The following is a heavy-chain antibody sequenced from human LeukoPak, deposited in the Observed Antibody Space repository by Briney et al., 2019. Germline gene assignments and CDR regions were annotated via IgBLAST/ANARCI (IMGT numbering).Heavy chain of an antibody. D-gene: IGHD2-2*01. J-gene: IGHJ5*02. CDR3: ARGPRTGFCSGTSCQDWFDP. V-gene: IGHV4-34*01. CDR1: GGSFSAYY. CDR2: IIDSGSI. Sequence: SETLSLTCTVYGGSFSAYYWGGIRHPPGKGLGWIEDIIDSGSINYNPSLESRVTLSLDTSKNQFSLRLTSVTAADTAVYYCARGPRTGFCSGTSCQDWFDPWGQGALVTVSS.